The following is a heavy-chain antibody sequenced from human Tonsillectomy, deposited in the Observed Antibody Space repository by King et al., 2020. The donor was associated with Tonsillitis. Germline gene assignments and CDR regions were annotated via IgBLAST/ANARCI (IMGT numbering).Heavy chain of an antibody. V-gene: IGHV1-69*01. CDR2: IIPIFGTA. D-gene: IGHD5-12*01. Sequence: VQLVESGAEVKKPGSSVNVSCKASGGTFSSYAISWVRQAPGQGLEWMGGIIPIFGTANYAQKFQGRVTITADESTSTAHMELSSLRSEDTAVYYCARDRSLATYAFDIWGQGTMVTVSS. CDR3: ARDRSLATYAFDI. J-gene: IGHJ3*02. CDR1: GGTFSSYA.